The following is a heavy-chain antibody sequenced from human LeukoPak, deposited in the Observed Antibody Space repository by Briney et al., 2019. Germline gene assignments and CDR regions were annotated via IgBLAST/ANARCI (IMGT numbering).Heavy chain of an antibody. CDR3: VRGKLGFDP. CDR2: IYYTGST. Sequence: SETLSLTCTVSGGSISPYYWSWIRQPPGKGLEWIGNIYYTGSTNYNPSLKGRVTISVDTSKNQFSLKLSSVTAADTALYYCVRGKLGFDPWGQGTLVTVSS. V-gene: IGHV4-59*01. CDR1: GGSISPYY. J-gene: IGHJ5*02.